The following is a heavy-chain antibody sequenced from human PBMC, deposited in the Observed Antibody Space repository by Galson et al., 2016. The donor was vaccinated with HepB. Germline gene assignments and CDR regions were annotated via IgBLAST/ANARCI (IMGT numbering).Heavy chain of an antibody. CDR2: ISGSGGIR. CDR1: GFTFNSYA. Sequence: SLRLSCAASGFTFNSYAMNWVRQAAGKGLEWVSLISGSGGIRHYADSVEGRFTISRDNSENTVYLQMNSLRAEDTAVYYCAKDTNPGGYAPHDWGQGTLVSVSS. CDR3: AKDTNPGGYAPHD. D-gene: IGHD2-2*01. V-gene: IGHV3-23*01. J-gene: IGHJ4*02.